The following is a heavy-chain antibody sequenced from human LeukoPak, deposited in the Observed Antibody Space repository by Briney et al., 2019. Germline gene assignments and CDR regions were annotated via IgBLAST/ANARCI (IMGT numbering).Heavy chain of an antibody. D-gene: IGHD6-6*01. CDR2: IYHSGST. J-gene: IGHJ3*02. CDR3: ARDQATYGYSSSVNWYAFGI. CDR1: GGSISSGGYY. V-gene: IGHV4-30-2*01. Sequence: SETLSLTCTVSGGSISSGGYYWSWIRQPPGKGLEWIGYIYHSGSTYYNPSLKSRVTISVDRSKNQFSLKLSSVTAADTAVYYCARDQATYGYSSSVNWYAFGIWGQGTMVTVSS.